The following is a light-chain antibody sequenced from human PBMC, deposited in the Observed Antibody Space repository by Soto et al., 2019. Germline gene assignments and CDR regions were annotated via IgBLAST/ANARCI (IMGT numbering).Light chain of an antibody. CDR1: SSDVGGYNY. CDR2: EVS. Sequence: QSALTQPASVSGSPGQSITISCTGTSSDVGGYNYVSWYQQHPGKAPKLMIYEVSNRPSGFSNRFSGSKSGNTASLTLSGLKAEDEANYYCSSYTSSSTYGFGTGTKLTVL. V-gene: IGLV2-14*01. CDR3: SSYTSSSTYG. J-gene: IGLJ1*01.